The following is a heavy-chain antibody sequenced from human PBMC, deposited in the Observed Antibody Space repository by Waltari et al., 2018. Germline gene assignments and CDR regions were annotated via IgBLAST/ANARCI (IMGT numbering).Heavy chain of an antibody. CDR1: GGSISRGGYY. D-gene: IGHD6-13*01. CDR3: AREGPGIAAAGHSDGFDP. J-gene: IGHJ5*02. V-gene: IGHV4-31*03. CDR2: IYYSGST. Sequence: QVQLQESGPGLVKPSQTLSLPCTVPGGSISRGGYYWSWIRPHPGQGLEWIGDIYYSGSTYYNPSLKSRVTISVDTSKNQFSLKLSSVTAADTAVYYCAREGPGIAAAGHSDGFDPWGQGTLVTVSS.